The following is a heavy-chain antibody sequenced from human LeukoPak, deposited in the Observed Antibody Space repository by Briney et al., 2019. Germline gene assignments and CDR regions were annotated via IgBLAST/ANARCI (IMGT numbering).Heavy chain of an antibody. J-gene: IGHJ4*02. CDR3: ARGGDYGDSFDY. V-gene: IGHV3-23*01. CDR1: GFTFSSYA. Sequence: GGSLRLSCAASGFTFSSYAMSWVRQAPGKGLEWVSAISGSGGSTYYADSVKGRFTISRDNSKNTLYLQMNSLRAEDTAVYYCARGGDYGDSFDYWGQGTLVTVSS. CDR2: ISGSGGST. D-gene: IGHD4-17*01.